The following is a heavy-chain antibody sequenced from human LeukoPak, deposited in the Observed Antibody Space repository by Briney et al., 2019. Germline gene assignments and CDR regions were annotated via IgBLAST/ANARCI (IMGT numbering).Heavy chain of an antibody. CDR3: TRDDWNPDF. CDR2: VHRSGST. J-gene: IGHJ4*02. CDR1: GYSISRGYH. Sequence: KPSETLSLTCSVSGYSISRGYHWGWIRQPPGKGLEWIGSVHRSGSTYYNPSLKSRVTMSADTSKNQFSLKLTSVAAADTAVYYCTRDDWNPDFWGQGTLVTVSS. V-gene: IGHV4-38-2*02. D-gene: IGHD1-1*01.